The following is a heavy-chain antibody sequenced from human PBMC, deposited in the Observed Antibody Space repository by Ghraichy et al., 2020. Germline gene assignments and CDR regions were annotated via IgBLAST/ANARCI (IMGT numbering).Heavy chain of an antibody. CDR2: IIPIFGTA. D-gene: IGHD6-19*01. V-gene: IGHV1-69*13. CDR3: ARDRIAVRVRGYDAFDI. CDR1: GGTFSSYA. Sequence: SVKVSCKASGGTFSSYAISWVRQAPGQGLEWMGGIIPIFGTANYAQKFQGRVTITADESTSTAYMELSSLRSEDTAVYYCARDRIAVRVRGYDAFDIWGQGTMVTVSS. J-gene: IGHJ3*02.